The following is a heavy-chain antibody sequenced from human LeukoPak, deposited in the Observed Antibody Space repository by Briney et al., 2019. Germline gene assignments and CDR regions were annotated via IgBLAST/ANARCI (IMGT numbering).Heavy chain of an antibody. CDR1: GFIFNNYA. CDR3: AKDNRRHYTSGPNPDSLH. J-gene: IGHJ4*02. CDR2: ISWNSGSI. Sequence: GGSLKLSCAGSGFIFNNYAMHWVRQPPGKGLEWVSGISWNSGSIDYADSVKGRFTISRDNAKNSLYLQMNSLRVEDTAFYYCAKDNRRHYTSGPNPDSLHWGQGALVTVSS. V-gene: IGHV3-9*01. D-gene: IGHD6-19*01.